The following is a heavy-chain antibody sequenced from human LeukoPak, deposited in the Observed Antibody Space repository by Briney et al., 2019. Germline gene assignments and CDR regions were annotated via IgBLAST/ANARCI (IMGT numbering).Heavy chain of an antibody. CDR3: ARTVGYGSSYYFDF. V-gene: IGHV4-39*07. CDR1: GGSISSSSYY. Sequence: SETLSLTCTVSGGSISSSSYYWGWIRQPPGKGLEWIGSIYYSGSTYYNPSLESRVTMSVDASKNQFSLNLSSVTAADTAVYYCARTVGYGSSYYFDFWGQGTLVTVSS. CDR2: IYYSGST. J-gene: IGHJ4*02. D-gene: IGHD5-18*01.